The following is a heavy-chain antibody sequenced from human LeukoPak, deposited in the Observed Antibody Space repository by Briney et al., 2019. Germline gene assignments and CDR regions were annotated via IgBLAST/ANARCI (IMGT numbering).Heavy chain of an antibody. CDR2: IYTRGST. J-gene: IGHJ6*04. Sequence: SETLSLTCSVSGASISDYYWSWIRQAPGKGLERIGYIYTRGSTNYNPSLKSRVTISADTSQNQFSLKLTSVTAADTAVYYCARDGKAWVVWGKGTTVTVSS. CDR1: GASISDYY. D-gene: IGHD4-23*01. V-gene: IGHV4-59*01. CDR3: ARDGKAWVV.